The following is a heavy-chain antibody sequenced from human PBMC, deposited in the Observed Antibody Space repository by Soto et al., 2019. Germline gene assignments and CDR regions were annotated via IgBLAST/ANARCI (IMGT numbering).Heavy chain of an antibody. CDR3: ARVATITMVRGVLNWFDP. J-gene: IGHJ5*02. CDR1: GFTFSSYS. V-gene: IGHV3-21*01. D-gene: IGHD3-10*01. CDR2: ISSSSSYI. Sequence: EVQLVESGGGLVKPGGSLRLSCAASGFTFSSYSMNWVRQAPGKGLEWVSSISSSSSYIYYADSVKGRFTISRDNAKNSLYLQMNSLRAEDKAVYYFARVATITMVRGVLNWFDPWGQGTLVTVSS.